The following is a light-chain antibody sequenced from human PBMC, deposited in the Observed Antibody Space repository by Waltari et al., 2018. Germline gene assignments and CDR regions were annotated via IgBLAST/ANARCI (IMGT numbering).Light chain of an antibody. J-gene: IGKJ4*01. Sequence: DIQMTQSPSYLSASVGDTVTITCRASQSINNYLTWYQQKPGNGTIPLIYAKYTLQSGVPSRFSGSGSGTDFTLTISNLQPEDFATYYCQQSYSLLRLTFGGGTKVDIK. CDR1: QSINNY. CDR3: QQSYSLLRLT. CDR2: AKY. V-gene: IGKV1-39*01.